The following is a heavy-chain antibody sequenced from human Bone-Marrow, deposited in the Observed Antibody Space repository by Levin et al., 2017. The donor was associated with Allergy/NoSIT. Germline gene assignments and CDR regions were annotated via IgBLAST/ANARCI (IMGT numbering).Heavy chain of an antibody. CDR1: GYNFNSYW. V-gene: IGHV5-51*01. D-gene: IGHD2-2*01. Sequence: GESLKISCQTSGYNFNSYWIGWVRQKSGKGLEWMGVVWPGDSDTKYSVSFEGQVTISVDKSLSTTYLEWSSLKSSDTAVYYCARPWLPSCSGTSCYVLDSWGQGTRVTVSP. CDR3: ARPWLPSCSGTSCYVLDS. CDR2: VWPGDSDT. J-gene: IGHJ4*02.